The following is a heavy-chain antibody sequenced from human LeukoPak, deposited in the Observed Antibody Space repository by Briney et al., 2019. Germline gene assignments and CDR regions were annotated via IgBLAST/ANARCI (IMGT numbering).Heavy chain of an antibody. D-gene: IGHD3-22*01. CDR1: GFTFGSYA. CDR3: AKPRPGNSSGRKPGGPRDY. V-gene: IGHV3-23*01. J-gene: IGHJ4*02. CDR2: ISGSGGIT. Sequence: GGSLRLSCAASGFTFGSYAIYWVRQAPGKGPEWVSGISGSGGITYFADSVKGRFIISRDNSKNTVYLQINDLRAEDTALYYCAKPRPGNSSGRKPGGPRDYWGQGTLVTVPS.